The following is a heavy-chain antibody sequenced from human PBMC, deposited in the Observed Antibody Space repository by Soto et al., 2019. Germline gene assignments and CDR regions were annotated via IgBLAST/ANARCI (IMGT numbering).Heavy chain of an antibody. D-gene: IGHD6-13*01. J-gene: IGHJ6*02. Sequence: QVQLVESGGGVVQPGRSLRLSCAASGFTFSSYAMHWVRQAPGKGLEWVAVISYDGSNKYYADSVKGRFTISRDNSKNTLYLQMNSLRAEDTAVYYCAKLGIAAAGTMGGRLYYYGMDVWGQGTTVTVSS. CDR3: AKLGIAAAGTMGGRLYYYGMDV. V-gene: IGHV3-30-3*02. CDR1: GFTFSSYA. CDR2: ISYDGSNK.